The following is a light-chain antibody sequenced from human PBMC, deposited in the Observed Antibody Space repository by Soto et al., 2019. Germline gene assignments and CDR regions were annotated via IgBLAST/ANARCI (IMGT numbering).Light chain of an antibody. J-gene: IGKJ3*01. V-gene: IGKV1-5*03. CDR1: QSISSW. Sequence: DIQMTQSPSTLSASVGDRVTITCRASQSISSWLAWYQQKPGKAPNLLIYKASSLESGVPSRFSGSGSGTEFTLTISSLQPDDFATYYCQQFFTFGPGTKVDIK. CDR2: KAS. CDR3: QQFFT.